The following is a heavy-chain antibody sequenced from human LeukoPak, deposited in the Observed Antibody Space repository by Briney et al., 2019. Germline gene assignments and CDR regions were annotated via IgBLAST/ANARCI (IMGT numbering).Heavy chain of an antibody. CDR3: ARLVATIIYYLDY. CDR1: GLSVSNNY. D-gene: IGHD5-12*01. J-gene: IGHJ4*02. CDR2: IYSGGST. V-gene: IGHV3-53*01. Sequence: GGSLTLSCTASGLSVSNNYMSWVRQAPGKGLEWVSVIYSGGSTFYADSVKGRFTISRDKSKNTLYLQMNSLRAEDTAVYFCARLVATIIYYLDYWGQGTLVTVSS.